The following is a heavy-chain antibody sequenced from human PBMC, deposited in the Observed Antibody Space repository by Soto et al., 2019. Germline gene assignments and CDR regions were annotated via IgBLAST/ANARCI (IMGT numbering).Heavy chain of an antibody. CDR1: GGSISSGGYY. CDR2: IYYSGST. D-gene: IGHD6-25*01. J-gene: IGHJ4*02. Sequence: SETLSLTCTVSGGSISSGGYYWSWIRQHPGKGLEWIGYIYYSGSTYYNPSLKSRVTISVDTSKNQFSLKLSSVTAADTAVYYCARSPARGGYFDYWGQGTLVTVSS. CDR3: ARSPARGGYFDY. V-gene: IGHV4-31*03.